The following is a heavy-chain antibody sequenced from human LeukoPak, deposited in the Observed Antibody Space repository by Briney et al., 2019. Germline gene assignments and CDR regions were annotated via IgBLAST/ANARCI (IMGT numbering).Heavy chain of an antibody. J-gene: IGHJ5*02. CDR2: INPNSGGT. D-gene: IGHD1-1*01. CDR3: ARAGSTSKLRFDP. CDR1: GYTFTGYY. V-gene: IGHV1-2*02. Sequence: ASVKVSCKASGYTFTGYYMHWVRQAPGQGLEWMGWINPNSGGTNYAQKFQGRVTMTRDTSISTACMELSRLRSDDTAVYYCARAGSTSKLRFDPWGQGTLVTVSS.